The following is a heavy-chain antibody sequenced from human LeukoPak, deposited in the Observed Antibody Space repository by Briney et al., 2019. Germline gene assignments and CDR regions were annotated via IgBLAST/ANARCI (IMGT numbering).Heavy chain of an antibody. D-gene: IGHD6-19*01. Sequence: LPGGSLRLSCAASGFAFSNHAMSWVRQAPGKGLEWVSGISGDGGRTWYADSVKGRFTISRDNSKNTLYLQMSSLRDEDTAVYYCAKLYSSGWLGLSSWGQGTLVTVSS. CDR3: AKLYSSGWLGLSS. J-gene: IGHJ5*02. CDR2: ISGDGGRT. V-gene: IGHV3-23*01. CDR1: GFAFSNHA.